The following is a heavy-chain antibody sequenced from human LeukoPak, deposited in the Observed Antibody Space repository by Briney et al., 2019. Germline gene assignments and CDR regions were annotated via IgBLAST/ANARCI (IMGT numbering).Heavy chain of an antibody. CDR3: AELGITMIGGV. D-gene: IGHD3-10*02. CDR1: GFTFSSYE. J-gene: IGHJ6*04. CDR2: ISSSGSTI. Sequence: PGGSLRLSCAASGFTFSSYEMNWFRQALGQGLEWVSYISSSGSTIYYADSVKGRFTISRDNAKNSLYLQMNSLRAEDTAVYYCAELGITMIGGVWGKGTTVTISS. V-gene: IGHV3-48*03.